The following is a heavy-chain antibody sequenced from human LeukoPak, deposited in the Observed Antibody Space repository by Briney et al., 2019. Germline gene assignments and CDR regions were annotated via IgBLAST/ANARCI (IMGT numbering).Heavy chain of an antibody. CDR2: IYYSGST. V-gene: IGHV4-39*01. CDR3: ARLKVAAAGRVVYYYYGMDV. D-gene: IGHD6-13*01. J-gene: IGHJ6*02. Sequence: SETLSLTCAVYGGSFSGYYWGWIRQPPGKGLEWIGSIYYSGSTYYNPSLKSRVTISVDTSKNQFSLKLSSVTAADTAVYYCARLKVAAAGRVVYYYYGMDVWGQGTTVTVSS. CDR1: GGSFSGYY.